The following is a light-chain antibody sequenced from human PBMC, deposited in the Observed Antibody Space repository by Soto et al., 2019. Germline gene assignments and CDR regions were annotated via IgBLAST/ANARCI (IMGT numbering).Light chain of an antibody. CDR2: GAS. V-gene: IGKV3-20*01. CDR1: QSVSSSY. Sequence: EIVLTHSPGTLSLSPGGRATLSCRASQSVSSSYLAWYQQKPGQAPRLLIYGASSRATGIPDRFSGSGSGTDFTLTISRLEPEDFAVYYCQQYGSSPRGTFGQGTKVDIK. CDR3: QQYGSSPRGT. J-gene: IGKJ1*01.